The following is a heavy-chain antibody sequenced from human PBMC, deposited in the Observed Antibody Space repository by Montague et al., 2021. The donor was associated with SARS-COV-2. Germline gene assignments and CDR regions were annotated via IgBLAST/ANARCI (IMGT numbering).Heavy chain of an antibody. CDR2: IKHDGSEK. Sequence: SLRLSCEAYRFTFSDFWMNWVRQAPGKGLEWVADIKHDGSEKSYXDSXKGRFTISRDNAKNSLYLQMNSLRAEDTAVYYCARGSTGWYAIFGHYGMDVWGQGTMVTVSS. V-gene: IGHV3-7*01. CDR1: RFTFSDFW. D-gene: IGHD6-19*01. J-gene: IGHJ6*02. CDR3: ARGSTGWYAIFGHYGMDV.